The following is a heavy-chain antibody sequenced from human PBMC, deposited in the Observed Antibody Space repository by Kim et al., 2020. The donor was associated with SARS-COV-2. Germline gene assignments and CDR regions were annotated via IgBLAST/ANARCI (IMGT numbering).Heavy chain of an antibody. D-gene: IGHD6-19*01. CDR3: AREESSGWYYFDY. J-gene: IGHJ4*02. V-gene: IGHV1-69*01. Sequence: YAQKFQGRVTITADESTSTAYMELSSRRSEDKALYYCAREESSGWYYFDYWGQGTLVTVSS.